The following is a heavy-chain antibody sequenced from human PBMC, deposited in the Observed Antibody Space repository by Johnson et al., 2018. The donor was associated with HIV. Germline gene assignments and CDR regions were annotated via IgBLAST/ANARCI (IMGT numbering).Heavy chain of an antibody. D-gene: IGHD6-13*01. Sequence: VQLVESGGGLVKPGGSLRLSCAASDFTVSGNYMNWVRQAPGKGLEWVSVIYSGGSTYYADSVQGRFTISRDNSKNTLYLQMNSLRAEDTAVYYCASKAAGTMHAFDIWGQGTMVTVSS. CDR1: DFTVSGNY. CDR2: IYSGGST. CDR3: ASKAAGTMHAFDI. V-gene: IGHV3-66*02. J-gene: IGHJ3*02.